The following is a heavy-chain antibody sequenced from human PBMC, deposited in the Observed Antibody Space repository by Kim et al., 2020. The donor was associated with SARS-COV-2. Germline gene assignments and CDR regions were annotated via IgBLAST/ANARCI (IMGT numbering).Heavy chain of an antibody. CDR1: GYTLTELS. D-gene: IGHD6-19*01. Sequence: ASVKVSCKVSGYTLTELSMHWVRQAPGKGLEWMGGFDPEDGETIYAQKFQGRVTMTEDTSTDTAYMELSSLRSEDTAVYYCATGPSVAGTPEDWRYYYGMDVWGQGTTVTVSS. CDR2: FDPEDGET. CDR3: ATGPSVAGTPEDWRYYYGMDV. J-gene: IGHJ6*02. V-gene: IGHV1-24*01.